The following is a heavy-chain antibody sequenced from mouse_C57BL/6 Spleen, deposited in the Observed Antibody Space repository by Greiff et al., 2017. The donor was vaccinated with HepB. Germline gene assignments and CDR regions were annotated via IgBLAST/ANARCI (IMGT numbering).Heavy chain of an antibody. V-gene: IGHV5-6*01. CDR2: ISSGGSYT. J-gene: IGHJ3*01. CDR1: GFTFSSYG. CDR3: ARHHYSNYPFAY. D-gene: IGHD2-5*01. Sequence: EVQLVESGGDLVKPGGSLKLSCAASGFTFSSYGMSWVRQTPDKRLEWVATISSGGSYTYYPDSVKGRFTISRDNAKNTLYLQMSSLKSEDTAMYYCARHHYSNYPFAYWGQGTLVTVSA.